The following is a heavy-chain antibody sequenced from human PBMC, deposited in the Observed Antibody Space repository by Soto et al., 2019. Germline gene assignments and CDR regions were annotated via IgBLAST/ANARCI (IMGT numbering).Heavy chain of an antibody. Sequence: EVQLLGSGGGLLQPGGSLRLSCAASGFTFSTYAMGWVRQAPGKGLEWVSALTDSGGSTYYADSVKGRFTISRDNSRNTLFLQMDSLRAEDTAVYYCAKKSSGNSYFYFDYWGQGALVIVSS. CDR3: AKKSSGNSYFYFDY. CDR2: LTDSGGST. J-gene: IGHJ4*02. CDR1: GFTFSTYA. D-gene: IGHD3-22*01. V-gene: IGHV3-23*01.